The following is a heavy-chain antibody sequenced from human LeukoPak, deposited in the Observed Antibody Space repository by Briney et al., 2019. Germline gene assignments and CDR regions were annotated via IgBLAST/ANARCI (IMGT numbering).Heavy chain of an antibody. CDR3: ARERRTRHYYYYYYMDV. V-gene: IGHV1-2*02. Sequence: GASVKVSCKASGYTFTGYYMHWVRQAPGQGLEWMGWINPNSGGTNYAQKFQGRVTMTRDTSISTAYMELSRLRSDDTAVYYCARERRTRHYYYYYYMDVWGKGTTVTVSS. CDR2: INPNSGGT. CDR1: GYTFTGYY. J-gene: IGHJ6*03.